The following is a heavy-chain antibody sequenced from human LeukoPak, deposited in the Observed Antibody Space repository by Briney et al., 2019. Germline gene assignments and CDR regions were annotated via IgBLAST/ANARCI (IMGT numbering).Heavy chain of an antibody. Sequence: SVKVSCKASGGTFSSYAITWVRQAPGQGLEWMGGIIPIFGTPNYPQKFQGRVTITADESTSTAYIELSTLRSEHPAAYHCAREKYGGQATFAYWGQGPLVPVSS. V-gene: IGHV1-69*01. CDR1: GGTFSSYA. CDR3: AREKYGGQATFAY. J-gene: IGHJ4*02. CDR2: IIPIFGTP. D-gene: IGHD4/OR15-4a*01.